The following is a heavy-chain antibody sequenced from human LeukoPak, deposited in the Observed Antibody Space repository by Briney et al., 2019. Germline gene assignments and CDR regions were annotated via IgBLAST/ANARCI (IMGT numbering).Heavy chain of an antibody. CDR3: ARGISGSYYYFDY. Sequence: GASVKVSCKVSGYTLTELSMHWVRQAPGKGLEWMGGFGPEDGETIYAQKFQGRVTMTTDTSTSTAYMELRSLRSDDTAVYYCARGISGSYYYFDYWGQGTLVTVSS. V-gene: IGHV1-24*01. CDR1: GYTLTELS. D-gene: IGHD1-26*01. J-gene: IGHJ4*02. CDR2: FGPEDGET.